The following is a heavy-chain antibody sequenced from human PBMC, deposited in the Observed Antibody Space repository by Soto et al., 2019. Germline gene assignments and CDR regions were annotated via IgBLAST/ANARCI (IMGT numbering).Heavy chain of an antibody. V-gene: IGHV2-5*02. Sequence: QITFKESGPTLVKPTQTLTLTCTFSGLSLSTNGVGVGWIRQPPGKALEWLALIYWDNDKRYSPSLKSRLTITKDKSKNQVVLTMTRMDPVDTGTYYYAHDSTVVASTDGAFDIWGQGTMVTVSS. J-gene: IGHJ3*02. CDR3: AHDSTVVASTDGAFDI. D-gene: IGHD2-15*01. CDR2: IYWDNDK. CDR1: GLSLSTNGVG.